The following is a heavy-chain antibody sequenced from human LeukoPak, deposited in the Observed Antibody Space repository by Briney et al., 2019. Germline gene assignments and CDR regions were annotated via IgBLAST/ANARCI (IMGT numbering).Heavy chain of an antibody. Sequence: SETLSLTCAVYGGSFSGYYWSWIRQPPGKGLEWIGEINHSGSTNYNPSLKSRVTISVDTSKNQFSLKLSSVTAADTAVYYCARAPDRTYYYGSGNPEDWGQGTLVTVSS. CDR3: ARAPDRTYYYGSGNPED. CDR1: GGSFSGYY. D-gene: IGHD3-10*01. J-gene: IGHJ4*02. V-gene: IGHV4-34*01. CDR2: INHSGST.